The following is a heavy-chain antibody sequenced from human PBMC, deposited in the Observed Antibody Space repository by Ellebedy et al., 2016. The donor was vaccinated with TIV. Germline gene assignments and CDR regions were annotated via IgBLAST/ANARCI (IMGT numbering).Heavy chain of an antibody. Sequence: GESLKISCATSGFTFTGFGLSWVRQAPGKGLGWVSSIGRRQSHPDYADSLKGRFTISRDNAKNSLYLQMNSLRAEDTAVHYFARVQPLLDFYYGMDVWGQGTTVTVSS. J-gene: IGHJ6*02. CDR3: ARVQPLLDFYYGMDV. CDR1: GFTFTGFG. V-gene: IGHV3-21*01. CDR2: IGRRQSHP. D-gene: IGHD2-21*02.